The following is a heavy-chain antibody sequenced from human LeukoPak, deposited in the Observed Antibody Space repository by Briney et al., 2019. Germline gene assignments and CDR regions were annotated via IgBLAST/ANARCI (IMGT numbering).Heavy chain of an antibody. CDR2: IYYSGST. Sequence: SETLSLTCTVSGGSISSYYWSLIRQPPGKGLEWIGYIYYSGSTNYNPSLKRRVTISVDTSKNQFSLKLSSVTAADTAVYYCAGAPKRYGMDVWGQGTTVTVSS. J-gene: IGHJ6*02. CDR1: GGSISSYY. CDR3: AGAPKRYGMDV. V-gene: IGHV4-59*01.